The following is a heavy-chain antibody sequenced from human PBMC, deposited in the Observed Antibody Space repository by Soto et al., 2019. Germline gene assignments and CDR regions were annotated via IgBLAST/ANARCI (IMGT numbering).Heavy chain of an antibody. CDR3: XXXXXXXXXXXYYFDY. CDR2: IWYDGSNT. CDR1: GFTFSSYG. Sequence: QVQLVESGGGVVQPGRSLRLSCAAYGFTFSSYGMHWVRXXXXXXXXXXAGIWYDGSNTYYADSVKGRFTISRDNSKXXXXXXXXXXXXXXXXXXXXXXXXXXXXXXXYYFDYWCQGTLVTVSS. V-gene: IGHV3-33*01. J-gene: IGHJ4*02.